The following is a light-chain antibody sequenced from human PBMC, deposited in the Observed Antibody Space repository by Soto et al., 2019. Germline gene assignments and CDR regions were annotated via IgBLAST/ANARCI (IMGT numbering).Light chain of an antibody. CDR1: NSDVGGYNY. J-gene: IGLJ2*01. CDR2: DVV. V-gene: IGLV2-14*01. CDR3: SSYTSSSTIL. Sequence: QSVLTQPASVSGSPGQSITISCTGTNSDVGGYNYVSWYQQHPGKAPKLMIYDVVNRPSGVSNRFSGSKSGNTASLTISGLQAEDEADYYCSSYTSSSTILFGGGTKLTVL.